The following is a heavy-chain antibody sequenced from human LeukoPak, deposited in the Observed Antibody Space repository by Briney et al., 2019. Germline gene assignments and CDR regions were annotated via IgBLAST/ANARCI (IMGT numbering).Heavy chain of an antibody. D-gene: IGHD6-19*01. Sequence: GASVEVSCKASGYTFTSYGISWVRQAPGQGLEWMGWISAYNGNTNYAQKLQGRVTMTTDTSTSTAYMELRSLRSDDTAVYYCARVSPSESLGAFDIWGQGTMVTVSS. V-gene: IGHV1-18*01. CDR3: ARVSPSESLGAFDI. CDR2: ISAYNGNT. J-gene: IGHJ3*02. CDR1: GYTFTSYG.